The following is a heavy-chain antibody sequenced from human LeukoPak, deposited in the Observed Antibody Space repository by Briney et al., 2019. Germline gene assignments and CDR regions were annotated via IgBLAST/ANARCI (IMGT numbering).Heavy chain of an antibody. CDR1: GFTFSSYA. CDR2: ISGSGGST. Sequence: GGSLRLSCAASGFTFSSYAMSWVRQAPGKGLEWVSAISGSGGSTYYADPVKGRFTISRDNSKNTLYLQMNSLRAEDTAVYYCANGRYDTTGDPWGQGTLVTVSS. V-gene: IGHV3-23*01. J-gene: IGHJ5*02. D-gene: IGHD3-22*01. CDR3: ANGRYDTTGDP.